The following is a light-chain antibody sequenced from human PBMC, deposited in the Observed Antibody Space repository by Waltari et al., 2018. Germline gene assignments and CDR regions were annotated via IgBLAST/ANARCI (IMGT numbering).Light chain of an antibody. CDR2: NTN. J-gene: IGLJ1*01. CDR3: LLFMGGGVYV. CDR1: SGSVSSNSH. V-gene: IGLV8-61*01. Sequence: QTVVTQEPSISVSPGGTVTFTFGLSSGSVSSNSHPSWYMQTPGQAPRTLIDNTNTRLSGVPDRFSGSILGNKAALTITGAQADDESDYYCLLFMGGGVYVFGTGTKVTVL.